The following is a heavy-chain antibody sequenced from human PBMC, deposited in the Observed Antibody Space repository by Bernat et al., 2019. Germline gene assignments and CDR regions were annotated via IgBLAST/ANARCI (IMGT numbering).Heavy chain of an antibody. J-gene: IGHJ1*01. Sequence: QVQLVESGGGMVQPGRSLRLSCAASGFTFSSYGMHWVRQAPGKGLEWVAVIWYDGSNKYYADSVKGRFTISRDNSKNTLYLQMNSLRAEDTAVYYCARGSGYAEYFQHWGQGTLVTVSS. CDR3: ARGSGYAEYFQH. CDR1: GFTFSSYG. CDR2: IWYDGSNK. V-gene: IGHV3-33*01. D-gene: IGHD3-22*01.